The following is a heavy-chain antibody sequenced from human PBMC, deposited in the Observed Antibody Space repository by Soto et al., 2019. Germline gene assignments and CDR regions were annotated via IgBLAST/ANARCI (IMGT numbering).Heavy chain of an antibody. CDR2: ISLSGSTI. CDR3: AREYFSASPNFFAY. CDR1: GFAFSNYE. D-gene: IGHD3-9*01. Sequence: PGGSLRLSCAASGFAFSNYEMNWVRQAPGKGLEWVSYISLSGSTIYYADSVKGRFTISRDDAKNSLYLQMNSLRADDTAVYYCAREYFSASPNFFAYWGQGTLVTVSS. V-gene: IGHV3-48*03. J-gene: IGHJ4*02.